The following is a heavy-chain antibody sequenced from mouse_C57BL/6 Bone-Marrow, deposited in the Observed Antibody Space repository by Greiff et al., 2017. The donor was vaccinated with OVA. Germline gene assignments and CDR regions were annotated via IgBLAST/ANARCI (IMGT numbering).Heavy chain of an antibody. D-gene: IGHD2-1*01. J-gene: IGHJ1*03. CDR3: ARYYGNPLYWYFDV. CDR2: IDPSDSET. Sequence: VKLQQPGAELVRPGSSVKLSCKASGYTFTSYWMHWVKQRPIQGLEWIGNIDPSDSETHYNQKFKDKATLTVDKSSSTAYMQLSSLTSEDSAVYYCARYYGNPLYWYFDVWGTGTTVTVSS. V-gene: IGHV1-52*01. CDR1: GYTFTSYW.